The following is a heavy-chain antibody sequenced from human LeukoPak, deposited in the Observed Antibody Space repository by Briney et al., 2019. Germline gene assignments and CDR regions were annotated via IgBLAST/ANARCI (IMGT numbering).Heavy chain of an antibody. CDR1: GYTFTGYY. V-gene: IGHV1-18*04. CDR2: ISAYNGNT. D-gene: IGHD6-13*01. Sequence: ASVKVSCKASGYTFTGYYMHRVRQAPGQGLEWMGWISAYNGNTNYAQKLQGRVTMTTDTSTSTAYMELRSLRSDDTAVYYCARDQGAAAGSDYWGQGTLVTVSS. J-gene: IGHJ4*02. CDR3: ARDQGAAAGSDY.